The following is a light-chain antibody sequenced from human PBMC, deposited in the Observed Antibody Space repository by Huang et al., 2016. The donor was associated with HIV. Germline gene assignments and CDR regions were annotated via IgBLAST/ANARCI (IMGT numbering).Light chain of an antibody. CDR3: QQRTNWPPLT. Sequence: EIVLTQSPATLSLSPGDRATLSCRASQSIDTYLAWYQQKPGQAPRLLIHDVSSSATGIPDRFSGSGSGTDFTLTISSLEPEDFAVYYCQQRTNWPPLTFGGGTTVEIK. V-gene: IGKV3-11*01. J-gene: IGKJ4*01. CDR1: QSIDTY. CDR2: DVS.